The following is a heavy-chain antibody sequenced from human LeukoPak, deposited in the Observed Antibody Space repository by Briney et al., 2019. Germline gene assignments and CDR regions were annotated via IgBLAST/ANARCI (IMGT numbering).Heavy chain of an antibody. J-gene: IGHJ4*02. CDR2: IKPNSGVT. Sequence: ASVKVSCKTSGYTFATYFMHWVRQPPGQGLEWMGYIKPNSGVTNYAQKFRGRDTMTWDTSISTAYIELSGLTSDDTAIYYCARPTYCGSDCYFNFDYWGQGTLVTVSS. CDR1: GYTFATYF. V-gene: IGHV1-2*02. D-gene: IGHD2-21*02. CDR3: ARPTYCGSDCYFNFDY.